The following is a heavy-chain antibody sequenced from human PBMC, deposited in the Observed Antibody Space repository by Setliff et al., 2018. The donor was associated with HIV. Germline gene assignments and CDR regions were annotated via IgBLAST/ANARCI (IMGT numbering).Heavy chain of an antibody. D-gene: IGHD3-10*01. Sequence: GASVKVSCKASATFTNVDIHWLRRATGQGLEWMGWMNPNSGDTGYAQKFQGRVIMTRDTSISTAYMELSSLTSADTAVYYCASGKGVRGVIITGGLDVWGKGTTVTVSS. CDR3: ASGKGVRGVIITGGLDV. J-gene: IGHJ6*04. CDR2: MNPNSGDT. V-gene: IGHV1-8*01. CDR1: ATFTNVD.